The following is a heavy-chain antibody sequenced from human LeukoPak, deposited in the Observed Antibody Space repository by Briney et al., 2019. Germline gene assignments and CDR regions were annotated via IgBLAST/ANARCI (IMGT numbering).Heavy chain of an antibody. CDR1: GASTSNYY. D-gene: IGHD3-16*01. V-gene: IGHV4-59*08. Sequence: PSETLSLTCNVSGASTSNYYWSWIRQTPGKGLEWIGYIYYSGSTDYNPSLKSRITMSVDTSKNQFSLKLSSVTAADTAIYYCARHYFRDYTFDYWGQGSLVTVSS. J-gene: IGHJ4*02. CDR2: IYYSGST. CDR3: ARHYFRDYTFDY.